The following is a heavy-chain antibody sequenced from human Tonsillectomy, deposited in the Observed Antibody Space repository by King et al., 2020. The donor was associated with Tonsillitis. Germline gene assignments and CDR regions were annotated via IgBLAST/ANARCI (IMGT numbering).Heavy chain of an antibody. J-gene: IGHJ3*02. D-gene: IGHD2-2*01. CDR2: IIPILGTA. Sequence: QLVQSGAEVKKPGSSVKVSCKASGGTFSSYVISWVRQAPGQGLEWMGGIIPILGTANYAQKFQGRVTITADESTSTAYMDLISLRSEDTAIYYCASPPAGYCSSATCRYAFDIWGQGTMVTVSS. V-gene: IGHV1-69*01. CDR1: GGTFSSYV. CDR3: ASPPAGYCSSATCRYAFDI.